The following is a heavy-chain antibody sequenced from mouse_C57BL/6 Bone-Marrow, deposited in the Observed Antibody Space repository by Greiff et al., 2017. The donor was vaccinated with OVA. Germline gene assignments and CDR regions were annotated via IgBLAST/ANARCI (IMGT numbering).Heavy chain of an antibody. CDR1: GFSFNTYA. J-gene: IGHJ1*03. V-gene: IGHV10-1*01. Sequence: EVMLVESGGGLVQPKGSLKLSCAASGFSFNTYAMNWVRQAPGKGLEWVARIRSKSNNYATYYADSVKDRFTISRDDSESMLYLQMNNLKTEDTAMYYCVRFITTVVATEGYFDVWGTGTTVTVSS. CDR3: VRFITTVVATEGYFDV. CDR2: IRSKSNNYAT. D-gene: IGHD1-1*01.